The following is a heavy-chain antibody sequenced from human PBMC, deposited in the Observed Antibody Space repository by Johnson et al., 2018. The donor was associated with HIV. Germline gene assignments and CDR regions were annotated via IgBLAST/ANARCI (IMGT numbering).Heavy chain of an antibody. V-gene: IGHV3-23*04. CDR1: GFTFDDHG. CDR2: ISGSGGST. J-gene: IGHJ3*01. Sequence: VQLVESGGGVVRPGGSLRLSCAASGFTFDDHGMSWVRQAPGKGLEWVSAISGSGGSTYYADSVKGRFTISRDNSKNTLYLQMNSLRAEDTAGYYCAKDYHTSSRDAVDCWGQGTMVTVSS. CDR3: AKDYHTSSRDAVDC. D-gene: IGHD6-13*01.